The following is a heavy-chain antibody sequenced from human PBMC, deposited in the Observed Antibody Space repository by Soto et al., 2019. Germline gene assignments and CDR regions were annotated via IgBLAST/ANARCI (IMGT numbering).Heavy chain of an antibody. D-gene: IGHD3-10*01. Sequence: GGSLRLSCAASGFTFSSYAMSWVRQAPGKGLEWVSAISGSGGSTYYADSVKGRFTISRDNSKNTLYLQMNSLRAEDTAVYYCARVSRPGERITKANDPQHWFDPWGQGTLVTVSS. CDR1: GFTFSSYA. V-gene: IGHV3-23*01. J-gene: IGHJ5*02. CDR3: ARVSRPGERITKANDPQHWFDP. CDR2: ISGSGGST.